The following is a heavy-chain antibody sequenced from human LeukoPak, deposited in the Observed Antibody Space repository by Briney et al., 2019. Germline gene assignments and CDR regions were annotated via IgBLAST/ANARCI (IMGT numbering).Heavy chain of an antibody. CDR2: IYSGGRT. J-gene: IGHJ4*02. V-gene: IGHV3-53*01. CDR3: ARGEGLFDY. CDR1: GFTVSSNY. Sequence: GSLRLSCAASGFTVSSNYMSWVRQAPGKGLEWVSVIYSGGRTHYADSVKGRLTISRDNSKNTLYLQMNSLRAEDAAVYHCARGEGLFDYWGQGTLVTVSS.